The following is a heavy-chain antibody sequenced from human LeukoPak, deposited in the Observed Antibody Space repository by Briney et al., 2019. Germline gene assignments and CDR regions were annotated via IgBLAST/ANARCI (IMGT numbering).Heavy chain of an antibody. V-gene: IGHV3-66*01. CDR1: GFAVTDYY. J-gene: IGHJ5*02. CDR2: VYSGGEI. Sequence: GGSLRLSCDAFGFAVTDYYMSWVRQAPGTGLEWVSVVYSGGEIHYADSVKGRFTLSRDNSKNTLYLHMNSLRVEDTAVYYCTRDPDAWGQGTLVTVSS. CDR3: TRDPDA.